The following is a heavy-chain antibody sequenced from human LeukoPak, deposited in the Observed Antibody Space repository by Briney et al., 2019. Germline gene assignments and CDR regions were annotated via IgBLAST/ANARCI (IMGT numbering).Heavy chain of an antibody. D-gene: IGHD6-13*01. J-gene: IGHJ4*02. CDR2: IYYSGST. CDR3: ARGRRNSSSNLYYFDY. CDR1: GGSISSYY. Sequence: SETLSLTCTVSGGSISSYYWSWIRQPPRKGLEWIGYIYYSGSTNYNPSLKSRVTISVDTSKNQFSLKLSSVTAADTAVYYCARGRRNSSSNLYYFDYWGQGTLVTVSS. V-gene: IGHV4-59*01.